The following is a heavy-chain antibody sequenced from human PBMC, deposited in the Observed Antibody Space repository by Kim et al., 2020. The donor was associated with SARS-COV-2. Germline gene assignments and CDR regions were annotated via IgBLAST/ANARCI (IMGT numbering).Heavy chain of an antibody. J-gene: IGHJ4*02. D-gene: IGHD6-6*01. CDR3: ARGLSYSSSSFDY. CDR2: INHSGST. Sequence: SETLSLTCAVYGGSFSGYYWSWIRQPPGKGLEWIGEINHSGSTNYNSSLKSRVTISVDTSKNQFSLKLSSVTAADTAVYYCARGLSYSSSSFDYWGQGTL. CDR1: GGSFSGYY. V-gene: IGHV4-34*01.